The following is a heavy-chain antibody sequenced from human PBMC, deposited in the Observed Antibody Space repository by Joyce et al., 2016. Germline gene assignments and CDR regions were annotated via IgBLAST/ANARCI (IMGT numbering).Heavy chain of an antibody. CDR1: GFTFSAYE. CDR2: IGTAGDP. Sequence: EVQLVEAGGALVQPGGSLRLSCAASGFTFSAYEFHWVRQTTGEGLEGVSAIGTAGDPYYAGSVKGRFTISRENAKSSLFLQMNSLRAEDTAVYYCARERGGGMSAFDIWGQGTMVTVSS. CDR3: ARERGGGMSAFDI. D-gene: IGHD3-16*01. J-gene: IGHJ3*02. V-gene: IGHV3-13*05.